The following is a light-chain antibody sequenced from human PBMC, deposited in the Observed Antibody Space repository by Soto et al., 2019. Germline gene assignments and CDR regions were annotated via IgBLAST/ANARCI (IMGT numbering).Light chain of an antibody. CDR3: GSWDSSLSAYV. J-gene: IGLJ1*01. CDR1: SSNIGAGHD. CDR2: GNN. V-gene: IGLV1-40*01. Sequence: QSVLTQPTSVSGAPGQRVTISCTGSSSNIGAGHDVHWYQKVPGSAPKLLIYGNNNRPSGVPDRFSGSRSGTSASLAITGLQSEDEADYYCGSWDSSLSAYVFGTGTKVTVL.